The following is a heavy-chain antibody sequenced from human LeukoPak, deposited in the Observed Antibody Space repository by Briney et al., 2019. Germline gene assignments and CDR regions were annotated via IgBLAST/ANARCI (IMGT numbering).Heavy chain of an antibody. J-gene: IGHJ4*01. Sequence: GESLKISCKGGGYSFTTYWVAWVRRVPGKGLEWMGIIYPDDSDTRYNPSFRGHVTISADKSINTAYLQWNSLRASDTAIYYCARLHTVVRFLDFWGHGTQVTVSS. CDR1: GYSFTTYW. CDR3: ARLHTVVRFLDF. D-gene: IGHD2-21*01. V-gene: IGHV5-51*01. CDR2: IYPDDSDT.